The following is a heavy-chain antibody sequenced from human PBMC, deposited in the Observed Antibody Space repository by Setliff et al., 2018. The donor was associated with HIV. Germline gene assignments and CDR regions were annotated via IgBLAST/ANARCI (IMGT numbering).Heavy chain of an antibody. CDR1: GDSINTHY. J-gene: IGHJ6*02. CDR2: IYYSGST. D-gene: IGHD3-22*01. V-gene: IGHV4-59*11. Sequence: NPSETLSLTCTVSGDSINTHYWSWIRQPPGRGLEWIGYIYYSGSTNYNPSLKSRVTISVATSKNQFSLKLNSVTTADTAVYYCARSRTSSGYYGVTGYGMDVWGQGTTVTVSS. CDR3: ARSRTSSGYYGVTGYGMDV.